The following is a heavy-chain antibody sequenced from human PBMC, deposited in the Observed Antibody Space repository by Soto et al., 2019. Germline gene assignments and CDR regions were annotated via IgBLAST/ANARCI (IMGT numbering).Heavy chain of an antibody. D-gene: IGHD1-26*01. J-gene: IGHJ5*02. CDR1: GGSISSYY. CDR3: ARHGGRGWELLHWFDP. Sequence: PSETLSLTCTVSGGSISSYYWSWIRQPPGKGLEWIGSIYYSGSTYYNPSLKSRVTISVDTSKNQFSLKLSSVTAADTAVYYCARHGGRGWELLHWFDPWGQGTLVTVSS. V-gene: IGHV4-39*01. CDR2: IYYSGST.